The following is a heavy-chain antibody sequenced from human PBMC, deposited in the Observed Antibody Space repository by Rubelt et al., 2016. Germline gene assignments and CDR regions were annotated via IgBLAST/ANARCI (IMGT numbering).Heavy chain of an antibody. CDR3: ARDRIRIAARQGWYFDL. CDR2: ISAYNGNT. V-gene: IGHV1-18*01. D-gene: IGHD6-6*01. J-gene: IGHJ2*01. Sequence: QVQLVQSGAEVKKPGASVKVSCKASGYTFTSYGISWVRQAPGQGLEWMGWISAYNGNTNYAQKLQGMVTMTTDTATSTAYMGRRSLRSDDTAVYYCARDRIRIAARQGWYFDLWGRGTLVTVSS. CDR1: GYTFTSYG.